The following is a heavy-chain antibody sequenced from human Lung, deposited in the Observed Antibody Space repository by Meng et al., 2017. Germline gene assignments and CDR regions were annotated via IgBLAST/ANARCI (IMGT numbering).Heavy chain of an antibody. Sequence: QVPLQQWGSGRLSASVTLSCTVVVFGVSFSGYYWSWNGQPPGKGLEWIGEINHSGSTNYNPSLGSRATISVDTSQNNLSLKLSSVTAADSAVYYCARGPTTMAHDFDYWGQGTLVTVSS. V-gene: IGHV4-34*01. D-gene: IGHD4-11*01. CDR1: GVSFSGYY. CDR2: INHSGST. J-gene: IGHJ4*02. CDR3: ARGPTTMAHDFDY.